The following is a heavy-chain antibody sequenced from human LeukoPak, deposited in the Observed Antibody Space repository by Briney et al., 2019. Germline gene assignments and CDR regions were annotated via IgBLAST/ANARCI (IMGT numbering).Heavy chain of an antibody. Sequence: ALVTVTFRTSSYTFTSYGISWVRQAPGQGLEWMGWISAYNANTNYAQKLQGRVTMTTDTSTSTAYMELRSLTSDDTAVYYCARARNPIYPDAFDFWGQGTMVTVSS. CDR3: ARARNPIYPDAFDF. J-gene: IGHJ3*01. CDR1: SYTFTSYG. V-gene: IGHV1-18*01. D-gene: IGHD2-2*02. CDR2: ISAYNANT.